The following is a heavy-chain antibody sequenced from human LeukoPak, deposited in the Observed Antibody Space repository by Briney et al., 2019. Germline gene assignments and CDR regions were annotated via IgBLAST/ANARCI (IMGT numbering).Heavy chain of an antibody. CDR3: ARDSGYVLPFDY. J-gene: IGHJ4*02. D-gene: IGHD5-12*01. CDR1: GYTFTSYD. CDR2: IIPIFGTA. V-gene: IGHV1-69*05. Sequence: SVKVSCKASGYTFTSYDISWVRQAPGQGLEWMGGIIPIFGTANYAQKFQGRVTITTDESTSTAYMELSSLRSEDTAVYYCARDSGYVLPFDYWGQGTLVTVSS.